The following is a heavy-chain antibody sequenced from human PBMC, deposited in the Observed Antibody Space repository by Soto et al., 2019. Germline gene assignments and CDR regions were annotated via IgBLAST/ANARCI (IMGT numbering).Heavy chain of an antibody. CDR3: ARAPYYFDSSGYFLTPFDY. V-gene: IGHV1-69*08. CDR1: GGTFSDYK. CDR2: VIPILGQA. D-gene: IGHD3-22*01. J-gene: IGHJ4*02. Sequence: QVQLVQSGAEVKKPGSSVKVSCKTSGGTFSDYKINWVRQAPGQGLEWVGRVIPILGQANYAQRFQDRVTITADKSTNTAYMELSSLRSEDTAVYYCARAPYYFDSSGYFLTPFDYWGQGTLVTVSS.